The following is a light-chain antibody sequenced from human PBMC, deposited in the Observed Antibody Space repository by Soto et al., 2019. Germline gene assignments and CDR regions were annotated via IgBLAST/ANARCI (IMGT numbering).Light chain of an antibody. CDR2: GAS. CDR1: QSISSW. J-gene: IGKJ5*01. CDR3: QQSYSTPIT. Sequence: DIQMTQSPRFLSASLGERVSITCRASQSISSWLAWYQQKPGKAPKLLXYGASTLQSGVPSRFSGSGSGTDYTLTISSLKHEDFATYYCQQSYSTPITFGQGTRLEIK. V-gene: IGKV1-39*01.